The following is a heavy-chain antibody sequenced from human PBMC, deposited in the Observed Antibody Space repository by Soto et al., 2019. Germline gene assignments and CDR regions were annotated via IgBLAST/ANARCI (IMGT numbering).Heavy chain of an antibody. D-gene: IGHD3-3*01. CDR3: AKDYVIGVVTPVGYYGMDV. J-gene: IGHJ6*02. CDR2: ISGSGGST. CDR1: GFTFSSYA. Sequence: GWALRLSCAASGFTFSSYAMSWVRQAPGKGLEWVSAISGSGGSTYYADSVKGRFTISRDNSKNTLYLQMNSLRAEDTAVYYCAKDYVIGVVTPVGYYGMDVWGQGTTVTVSS. V-gene: IGHV3-23*01.